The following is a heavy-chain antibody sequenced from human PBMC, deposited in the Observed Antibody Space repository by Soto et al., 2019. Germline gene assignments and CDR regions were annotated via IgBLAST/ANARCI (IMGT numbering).Heavy chain of an antibody. CDR2: IDPSGGDT. V-gene: IGHV1-46*02. Sequence: QVQLVQSGAEVRKPGASVKVSCKASGYTFNRHYIQWVRQAPGQGLEWMGMIDPSGGDTNYANKFKGRVTLTSDTSTSTVYMELSSLRSEDTAVYYCAKRRGVGLTRSSFDYWGPGNLVIVSS. CDR1: GYTFNRHY. D-gene: IGHD1-26*01. J-gene: IGHJ4*02. CDR3: AKRRGVGLTRSSFDY.